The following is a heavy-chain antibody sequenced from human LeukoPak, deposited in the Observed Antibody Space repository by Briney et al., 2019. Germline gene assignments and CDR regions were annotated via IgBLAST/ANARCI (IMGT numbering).Heavy chain of an antibody. CDR3: TTRKTIYYPMVRGVTVDY. J-gene: IGHJ4*02. D-gene: IGHD3-10*01. V-gene: IGHV3-30-3*01. CDR2: ILYDGSNK. Sequence: GRSLRLSCAASGFTFSSYAMHWVRQAPGKGLEWVAVILYDGSNKYYADSVKGRFTISRDNSKNTLYLQMNSLKTEDTAVYYCTTRKTIYYPMVRGVTVDYWGQGTLVTVSS. CDR1: GFTFSSYA.